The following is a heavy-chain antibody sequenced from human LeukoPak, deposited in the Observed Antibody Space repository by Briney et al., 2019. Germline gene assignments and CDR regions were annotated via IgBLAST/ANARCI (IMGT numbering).Heavy chain of an antibody. CDR2: ISSGSTYI. V-gene: IGHV3-21*01. D-gene: IGHD3-10*01. CDR1: GFTFSDYS. J-gene: IGHJ4*02. CDR3: AREVLMGPRYFDY. Sequence: GGSLRLSCEASGFTFSDYSMNWVRQSRGKGLERVSSISSGSTYIYYADSVKGRFTISRDNAKNSLYLQMNSLRAEDTAVYYCAREVLMGPRYFDYWCQGTLVTVSS.